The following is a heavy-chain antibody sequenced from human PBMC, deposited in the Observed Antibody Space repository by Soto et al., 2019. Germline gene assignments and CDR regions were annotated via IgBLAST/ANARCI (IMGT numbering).Heavy chain of an antibody. CDR2: VSHDGAIK. CDR1: GFIFDTFA. J-gene: IGHJ3*01. D-gene: IGHD2-15*01. V-gene: IGHV3-30-3*01. Sequence: LSFTPSGFIFDTFAMHWVWQAPGKVLEWVAVVSHDGAIKHYAESVRGRLTISRDNSRDTLSLQMNRQRPEDTAIYYCVRETPIVRVVVPTPRIAVGLDLRGQG. CDR3: VRETPIVRVVVPTPRIAVGLDL.